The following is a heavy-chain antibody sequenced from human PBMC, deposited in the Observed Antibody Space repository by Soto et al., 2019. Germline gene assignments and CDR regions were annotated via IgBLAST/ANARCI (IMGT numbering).Heavy chain of an antibody. D-gene: IGHD3-10*01. CDR3: ARGGYYGSGLGAFDI. V-gene: IGHV3-53*01. CDR2: IYSGGGT. Sequence: GGSLRLSCAASGFSFSSYAMNWVRQAPGKGLEWVSVIYSGGGTYYADSVKGRFTISRDNSKNTLYLEMNNLRAEDTAVYYCARGGYYGSGLGAFDIWGQGTMVTVSS. CDR1: GFSFSSYA. J-gene: IGHJ3*02.